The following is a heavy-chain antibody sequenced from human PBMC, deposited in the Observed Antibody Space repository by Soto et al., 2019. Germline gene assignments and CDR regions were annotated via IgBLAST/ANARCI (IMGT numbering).Heavy chain of an antibody. CDR3: ARALREPGNPYFVGFDA. J-gene: IGHJ5*02. V-gene: IGHV4-39*01. D-gene: IGHD3-9*01. Sequence: XESLSFRCTVIDYSITSQRYYWGWIRQSPGTEMQWIVTIHYTGTTSYNPSLQGRATIAIDGSKNQMFLKLISVTAADTAVYYCARALREPGNPYFVGFDAWAQGTEVTVSS. CDR1: DYSITSQRYY. CDR2: IHYTGTT.